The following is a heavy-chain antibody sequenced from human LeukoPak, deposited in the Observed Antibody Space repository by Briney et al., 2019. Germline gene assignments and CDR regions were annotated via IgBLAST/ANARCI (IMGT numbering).Heavy chain of an antibody. D-gene: IGHD6-13*01. CDR3: ARGGSSRFDQ. V-gene: IGHV3-7*04. CDR2: ISPDGSEK. CDR1: GFTFTTYW. Sequence: HSGGSLRLSCAASGFTFTTYWMSWVRKAPGKGLEWVAKISPDGSEKYYVDSVKGRFTISRDNAKNSLDLQMSSLRADDTAVYYCARGGSSRFDQWGQGTLVTVSS. J-gene: IGHJ4*02.